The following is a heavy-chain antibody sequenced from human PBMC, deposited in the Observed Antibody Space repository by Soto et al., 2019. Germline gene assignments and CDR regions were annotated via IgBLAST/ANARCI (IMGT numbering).Heavy chain of an antibody. J-gene: IGHJ6*02. CDR3: TKRRNVLRFLEWSSGMEV. V-gene: IGHV3-30*18. CDR1: GFTFSNYG. CDR2: ISDDGSNK. D-gene: IGHD3-3*01. Sequence: GGPLRLSCAASGFTFSNYGMHWVRQAPGKGLEWVAFISDDGSNKYYADSMKGRFTMSRDNSKSTLYLQMSSLRVEDTAVYYCTKRRNVLRFLEWSSGMEVWGQGTTVTVSS.